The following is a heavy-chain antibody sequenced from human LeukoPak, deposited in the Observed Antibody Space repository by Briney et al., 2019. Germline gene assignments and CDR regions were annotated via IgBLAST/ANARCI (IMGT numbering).Heavy chain of an antibody. CDR2: IRNQPYGGTT. V-gene: IGHV3-49*04. D-gene: IGHD6-13*01. CDR1: GFTFGDYA. J-gene: IGHJ4*02. Sequence: PGGSLRLSCTASGFTFGDYAMSWVRQAPGKGLEWVGFIRNQPYGGTTEYAASVKGRFTISRDDSKSIACLQMNSLNTEDTAVYYCIAGIPNFDYWGQGTLVTVSS. CDR3: IAGIPNFDY.